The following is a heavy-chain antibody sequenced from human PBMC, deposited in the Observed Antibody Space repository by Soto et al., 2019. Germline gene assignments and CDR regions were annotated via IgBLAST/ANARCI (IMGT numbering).Heavy chain of an antibody. D-gene: IGHD5-18*01. CDR2: VYYSGTT. CDR1: GGSIITNTYS. CDR3: ASLKGRVGYSYGYIDY. V-gene: IGHV4-39*01. Sequence: PSETLSLTCSVSGGSIITNTYSWGWIRQPPGKGLEWIGSVYYSGTTYYSPSLKSRVTISVDTSKNQFSLKQTSVTAADTAVYYCASLKGRVGYSYGYIDYWGLGTLVTVS. J-gene: IGHJ4*02.